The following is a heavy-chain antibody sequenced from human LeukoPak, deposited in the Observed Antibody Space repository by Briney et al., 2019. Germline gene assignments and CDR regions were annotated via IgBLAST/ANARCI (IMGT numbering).Heavy chain of an antibody. CDR2: ISVSGGTT. D-gene: IGHD3-3*01. CDR3: AKGRITIFRVADY. Sequence: PGGSLRLSCAASGFTFSSYAMSWVRQAPGKGLEWVSGISVSGGTTYYADSVKGRFTISRDNSKNTLYLQMNSLRAEDTAVYYCAKGRITIFRVADYWGQGTQVPVSS. V-gene: IGHV3-23*01. J-gene: IGHJ4*02. CDR1: GFTFSSYA.